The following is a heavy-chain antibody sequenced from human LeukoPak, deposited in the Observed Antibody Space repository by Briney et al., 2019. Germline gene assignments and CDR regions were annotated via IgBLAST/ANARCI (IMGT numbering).Heavy chain of an antibody. CDR1: GGSISSNY. CDR3: ARVGLGYSYGIFDF. CDR2: ISYSGST. Sequence: PSETLSLTCTVSGGSISSNYWSWIRQPPGKGLEWIGYISYSGSTNYNPSLKSRVTISVDTSKNQFSLKLSSVTAADTAVYYCARVGLGYSYGIFDFWGQGTLVTVSS. J-gene: IGHJ4*02. D-gene: IGHD5-18*01. V-gene: IGHV4-59*01.